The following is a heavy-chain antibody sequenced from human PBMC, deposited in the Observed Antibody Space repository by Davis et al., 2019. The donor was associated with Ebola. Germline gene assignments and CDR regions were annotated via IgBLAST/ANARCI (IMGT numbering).Heavy chain of an antibody. V-gene: IGHV4-59*08. Sequence: PSETLSLTCNVSGGPISDGLWSWARQSPGQGLEWMGYVSHTGSTNYNPSLMGRLEISADTSKNQLSVQLASLTAADTAVYYCARRRGTYPDWFFDLWGRGIRVTVS. CDR1: GGPISDGL. CDR3: ARRRGTYPDWFFDL. J-gene: IGHJ2*01. CDR2: VSHTGST.